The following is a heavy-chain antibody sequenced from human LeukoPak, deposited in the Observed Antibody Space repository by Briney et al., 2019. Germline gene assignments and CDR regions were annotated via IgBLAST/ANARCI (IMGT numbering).Heavy chain of an antibody. CDR3: ARASWVYYGSGSDFDY. J-gene: IGHJ4*02. D-gene: IGHD3-10*01. CDR2: INSDGSST. Sequence: GGSLRLSCAASGFTFSSYWMHWVRQAPGKGLAWVSRINSDGSSTSYADSVKGRFTISRDNAKNTPYLQMNSLRAEDTAVYYCARASWVYYGSGSDFDYWGQGTLVTVSS. CDR1: GFTFSSYW. V-gene: IGHV3-74*01.